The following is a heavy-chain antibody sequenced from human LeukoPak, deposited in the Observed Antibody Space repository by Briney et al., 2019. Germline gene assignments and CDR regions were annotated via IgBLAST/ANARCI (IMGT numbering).Heavy chain of an antibody. Sequence: SEALSLTCTVSGGSISSGEYYWSWIRQPPGKGPEWVGYIYYSGSTYYNPALKRRVTISVDTSKNQFCLKLSSVTAAGTAVYSCARGPNTAMVMVERVDYFDYWGQGTLVTVSS. CDR3: ARGPNTAMVMVERVDYFDY. J-gene: IGHJ4*02. V-gene: IGHV4-30-4*01. D-gene: IGHD5-18*01. CDR1: GGSISSGEYY. CDR2: IYYSGST.